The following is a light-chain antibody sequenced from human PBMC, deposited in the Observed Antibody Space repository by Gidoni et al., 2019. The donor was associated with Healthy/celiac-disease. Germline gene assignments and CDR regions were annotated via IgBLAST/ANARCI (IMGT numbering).Light chain of an antibody. V-gene: IGKV3-20*01. CDR1: QSVSSSY. J-gene: IGKJ4*01. CDR3: QQYGSSPLT. Sequence: THSCRASQSVSSSYLAWYQQKPGQAPRLLIYGASSRATGIPDRFSGSGSGTDFTLTISRLEPEDFAVYYCQQYGSSPLTFGGXTKVEIK. CDR2: GAS.